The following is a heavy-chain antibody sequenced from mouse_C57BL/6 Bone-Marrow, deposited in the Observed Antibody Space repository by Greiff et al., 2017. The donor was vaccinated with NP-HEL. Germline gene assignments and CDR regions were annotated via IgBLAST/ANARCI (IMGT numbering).Heavy chain of an antibody. CDR1: GYAFTNYL. Sequence: VKLQESGAELVRPGTSVKVSCKASGYAFTNYLIEWVKQRPGQGLEWIGVINPGSGGTNYNEKFKGKATLTADKSSSTAYMQLSSLTSEDSAVYFCASLLLPRTEWGQGTTLTVSS. J-gene: IGHJ2*01. V-gene: IGHV1-54*01. D-gene: IGHD1-1*01. CDR2: INPGSGGT. CDR3: ASLLLPRTE.